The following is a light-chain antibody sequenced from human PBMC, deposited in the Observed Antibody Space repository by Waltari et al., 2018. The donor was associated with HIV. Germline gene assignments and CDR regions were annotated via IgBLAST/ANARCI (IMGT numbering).Light chain of an antibody. CDR3: QQYGSSPRT. CDR1: QSVSSSY. V-gene: IGKV3-20*01. J-gene: IGKJ1*01. Sequence: IVLTQSPRTLSLSPGERAPLSCRASQSVSSSYLAWYQQKPGQAPRLLIYGASSRATGIPDRFSGSGSGTDFNLTISRLEPEDFAVYYCQQYGSSPRTFGPGTKVEIK. CDR2: GAS.